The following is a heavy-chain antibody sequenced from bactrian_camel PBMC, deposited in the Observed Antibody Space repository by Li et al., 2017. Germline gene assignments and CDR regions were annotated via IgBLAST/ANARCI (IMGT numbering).Heavy chain of an antibody. CDR1: VFLTSSIY. D-gene: IGHD1*01. J-gene: IGHJ4*01. V-gene: IGHV3-2*01. CDR3: AANGRPWCTMLRLISEYDY. Sequence: HVQLVESGGGLVQPGGSLRLSCAASVFLTSSIYMSWVRQAPGKGLEWVSSIDGVGSYTPYADSVKGRFTMSRANNKNTVYLQMNSLKTEDTAMYYCAANGRPWCTMLRLISEYDYGGQGTQVTVS. CDR2: IDGVGSYT.